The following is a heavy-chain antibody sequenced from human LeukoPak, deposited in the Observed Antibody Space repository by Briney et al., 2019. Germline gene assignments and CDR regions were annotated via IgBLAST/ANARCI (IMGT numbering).Heavy chain of an antibody. J-gene: IGHJ4*02. D-gene: IGHD3-9*01. V-gene: IGHV1-18*01. CDR3: ARDLSGILTGQGF. Sequence: ASVKVSCKASGYTFTSYGISWVRQAPGQGLEWMGWISAYNGNTNYAQKLQGRVTMTRDTSTSTVYMELSSLRSEDTAVYYCARDLSGILTGQGFWGQGTLVTVSS. CDR1: GYTFTSYG. CDR2: ISAYNGNT.